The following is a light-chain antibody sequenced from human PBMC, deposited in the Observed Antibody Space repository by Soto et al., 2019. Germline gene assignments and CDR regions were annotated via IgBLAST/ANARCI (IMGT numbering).Light chain of an antibody. CDR3: QQRTNWPSST. CDR1: KSVSSY. CDR2: DAS. V-gene: IGKV3-11*01. J-gene: IGKJ5*01. Sequence: EIVLTQSPATLSLSPGERATLSCRASKSVSSYLAWYQNNPGQAPRLLIHDASNRATGIPARFSGSGSGTDFTLTISSREAEDFAVYYCQQRTNWPSSTFGQGTRLEIK.